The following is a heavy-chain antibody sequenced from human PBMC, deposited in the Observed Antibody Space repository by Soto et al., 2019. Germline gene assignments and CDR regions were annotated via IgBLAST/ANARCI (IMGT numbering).Heavy chain of an antibody. CDR1: GGTFSSYA. J-gene: IGHJ6*02. V-gene: IGHV1-69*13. CDR3: ARGEGSGYPYYYGMDV. Sequence: SVKVSCKASGGTFSSYAISWVRQAPGQGLEWMGGIIPIFGTANYAQKFQGRVTITADESTSTAYMELSSLRSEDTAVYYCARGEGSGYPYYYGMDVWGQGTTVTVSS. CDR2: IIPIFGTA. D-gene: IGHD3-3*01.